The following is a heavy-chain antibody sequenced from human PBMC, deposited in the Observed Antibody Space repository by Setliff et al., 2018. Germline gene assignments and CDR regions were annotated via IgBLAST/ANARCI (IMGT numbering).Heavy chain of an antibody. Sequence: GGSLRLSCAASGFTFSTYSMNWVRQAPGKGLEWISYISYDSIVITYADSVKGRSTISKDDAKNSMYLQMNTLRAEDTAVYYCAKLRYYYDSSGYYYRFDYFYYYMDVWGKGTTVTVSS. CDR3: AKLRYYYDSSGYYYRFDYFYYYMDV. J-gene: IGHJ6*03. CDR1: GFTFSTYS. CDR2: ISYDSIVI. D-gene: IGHD3-22*01. V-gene: IGHV3-48*01.